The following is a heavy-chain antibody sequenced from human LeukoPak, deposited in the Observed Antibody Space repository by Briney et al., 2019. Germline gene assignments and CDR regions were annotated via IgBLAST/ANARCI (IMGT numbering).Heavy chain of an antibody. CDR3: ARWNYYEISGRVFDY. J-gene: IGHJ4*02. D-gene: IGHD3-22*01. CDR1: GGSISSSNW. V-gene: IGHV4-4*02. CDR2: IYHSGST. Sequence: PSETLSLTCAVSGGSISSSNWWSWVRQPPGKGLEWIGEIYHSGSTNYNPSLKSRVTISIDTSKTQFSLRLSSVTAADTAVYYCARWNYYEISGRVFDYWGQGTLVSVSS.